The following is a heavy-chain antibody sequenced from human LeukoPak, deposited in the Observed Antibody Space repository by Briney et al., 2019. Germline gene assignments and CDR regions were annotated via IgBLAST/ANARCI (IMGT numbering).Heavy chain of an antibody. Sequence: SETLSLTCTVSGGSISSSSYYWGWIRQPPGKGLEWIGSIYYSGSTYYNPSLKSRVTISVDTSKNQFSLKLSSVTAADTAVYYCARISGDYGDYEDYYYYYMDVWGKGTTVTVSS. CDR2: IYYSGST. V-gene: IGHV4-39*01. D-gene: IGHD4-17*01. J-gene: IGHJ6*03. CDR1: GGSISSSSYY. CDR3: ARISGDYGDYEDYYYYYMDV.